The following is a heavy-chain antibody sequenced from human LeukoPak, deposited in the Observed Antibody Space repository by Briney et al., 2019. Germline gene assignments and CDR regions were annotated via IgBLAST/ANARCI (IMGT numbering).Heavy chain of an antibody. J-gene: IGHJ4*02. CDR2: IYSGGST. Sequence: GGSLRLSCAASGFTVSSNYMSWVRQAPGKGLEWVSVIYSGGSTYYADSVKGRSTISRDNSKNTLYLQMNSLRAEDTAVYYCARVSLELLLDYWGQGTLVTVSS. V-gene: IGHV3-53*01. CDR1: GFTVSSNY. CDR3: ARVSLELLLDY. D-gene: IGHD1-26*01.